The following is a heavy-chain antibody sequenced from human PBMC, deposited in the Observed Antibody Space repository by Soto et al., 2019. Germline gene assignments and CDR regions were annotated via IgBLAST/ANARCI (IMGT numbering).Heavy chain of an antibody. Sequence: PGGSLRLSCAASGFTFSSYAMHWVRQAPGKGLEWVSSISSSSSYIYYADSVKGRFTISRDNAKNSLYLQMNSLRAEDTAVYYCATNSSWFGNYYGMDVWGQGTTVTVSS. CDR2: ISSSSSYI. V-gene: IGHV3-21*01. CDR1: GFTFSSYA. J-gene: IGHJ6*02. CDR3: ATNSSWFGNYYGMDV. D-gene: IGHD6-13*01.